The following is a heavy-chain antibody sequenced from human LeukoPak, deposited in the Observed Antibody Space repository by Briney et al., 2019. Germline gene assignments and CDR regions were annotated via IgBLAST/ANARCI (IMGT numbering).Heavy chain of an antibody. CDR1: GGSISSGGYY. Sequence: SETLSLTCTVSGGSISSGGYYWSWIRQHPGKGLEWIGYIYYSGSTYYNPSLKSRVTISVDTSKNQFSLKLSSVTAADTAVYYCARGKLKVVLDYWGQGILVTVSS. V-gene: IGHV4-31*03. CDR3: ARGKLKVVLDY. D-gene: IGHD2-15*01. CDR2: IYYSGST. J-gene: IGHJ4*02.